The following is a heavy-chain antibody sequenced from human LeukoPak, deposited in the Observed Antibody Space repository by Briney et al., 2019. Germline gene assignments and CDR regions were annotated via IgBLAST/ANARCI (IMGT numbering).Heavy chain of an antibody. J-gene: IGHJ5*02. CDR3: ARLEVRGVILKYNWFDP. CDR2: INPNSGGT. CDR1: GYTFTGYY. Sequence: ASVKVSCKASGYTFTGYYMHWVRHAPVQGLEWMGWINPNSGGTNYAQKFQGRVTMTRDTSISTAYMELSRLRSDDTAVYYCARLEVRGVILKYNWFDPWGQGTLVTVSS. D-gene: IGHD3-10*01. V-gene: IGHV1-2*02.